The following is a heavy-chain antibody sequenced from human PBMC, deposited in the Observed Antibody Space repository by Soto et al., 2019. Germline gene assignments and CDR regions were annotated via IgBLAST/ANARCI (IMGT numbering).Heavy chain of an antibody. J-gene: IGHJ4*02. CDR3: AIPRGDSITSFDY. CDR1: GYTFTGYY. V-gene: IGHV1-2*04. CDR2: INPNSGGT. Sequence: GASVKVSCKASGYTFTGYYMHWVRQAPGQGLEWMGWINPNSGGTNYAQKFQGWVTMTRDTSISTAYMELSRLRSDDTAVYYCAIPRGDSITSFDYWGQGTLVTVSS. D-gene: IGHD3-10*01.